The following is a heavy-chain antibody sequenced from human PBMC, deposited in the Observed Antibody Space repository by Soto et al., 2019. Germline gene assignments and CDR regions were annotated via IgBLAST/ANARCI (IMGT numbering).Heavy chain of an antibody. Sequence: GGSLRLSCAASGFTFSSHWLHWVRQAPGKGLVWVSHISSDGSTTAYADSVKGRFTISRDNAKSTLYLQMNSLRVEDTAVYFCARPFIATGGRWFDPWGQGTPVTVSS. CDR2: ISSDGSTT. V-gene: IGHV3-74*01. D-gene: IGHD6-13*01. J-gene: IGHJ5*02. CDR1: GFTFSSHW. CDR3: ARPFIATGGRWFDP.